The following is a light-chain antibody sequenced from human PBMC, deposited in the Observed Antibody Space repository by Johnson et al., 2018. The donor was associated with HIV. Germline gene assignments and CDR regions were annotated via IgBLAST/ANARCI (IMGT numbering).Light chain of an antibody. J-gene: IGLJ1*01. CDR2: ENN. V-gene: IGLV1-51*02. CDR3: GTWDSSLSVYV. Sequence: QLVLTQPPSVSAAPGQKVTISCSGSSSNIGNNYVSWYQQLPGTAPKVLIHENNKRPSGVPDRFSGPKSGTSATLGITGLQTGDEADYYCGTWDSSLSVYVFGTGTKVTVL. CDR1: SSNIGNNY.